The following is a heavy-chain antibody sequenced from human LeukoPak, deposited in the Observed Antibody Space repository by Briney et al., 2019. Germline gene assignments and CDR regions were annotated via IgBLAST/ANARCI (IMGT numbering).Heavy chain of an antibody. CDR1: GFNFSNFV. CDR3: AKDGRFGDFDH. V-gene: IGHV3-23*01. D-gene: IGHD3-16*01. J-gene: IGHJ4*02. CDR2: VSGCGGIP. Sequence: PGGSLRLSCVTSGFNFSNFVMNWVRQAPGKGLEWISSVSGCGGIPYYADSVKGRFTVSRDNSKNTLFLHMNGLRVEDTALYYCAKDGRFGDFDHWGQGTLVAVSS.